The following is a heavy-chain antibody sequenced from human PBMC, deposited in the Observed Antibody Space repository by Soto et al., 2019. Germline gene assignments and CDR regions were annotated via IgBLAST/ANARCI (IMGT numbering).Heavy chain of an antibody. CDR2: IYSIGNT. V-gene: IGHV4-39*01. CDR3: RRSSRYSTAV. CDR1: GASIRSSAY. J-gene: IGHJ6*04. D-gene: IGHD6-19*01. Sequence: SETLSLTCTVSGASIRSSAYWGWIRQPPGKGLEWIGSIYSIGNTYYNPSLKSGVTISADTSKYQFSLNLISVTAADTAVYYCRRSSRYSTAVWGKGITVTVSS.